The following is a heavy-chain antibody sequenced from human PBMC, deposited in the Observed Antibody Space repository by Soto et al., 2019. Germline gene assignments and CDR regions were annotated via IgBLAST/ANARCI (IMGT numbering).Heavy chain of an antibody. J-gene: IGHJ6*02. CDR1: GGTFSIYS. D-gene: IGHD2-2*01. CDR3: AREDRDRETGLVPAAIDGMDV. Sequence: GASVKVSCKASGGTFSIYSINWVRQAPGQGLAWMGRIIPIFGIPSYAQKFQGRVTITADESTSTAYMELSSLRSDDTAVYYCAREDRDRETGLVPAAIDGMDVWGQGTTVTVSS. V-gene: IGHV1-69*13. CDR2: IIPIFGIP.